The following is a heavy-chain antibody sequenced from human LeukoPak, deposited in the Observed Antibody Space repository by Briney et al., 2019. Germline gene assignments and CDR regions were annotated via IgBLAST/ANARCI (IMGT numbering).Heavy chain of an antibody. CDR3: ARVQVRSYDILTGYYSGDYFDY. Sequence: SETLSLTCTVSGGSISSSSYQWGWIRQPPGKGLEWIGSFYYSGNTYYSPSLKSRVTISVDTSENQFSLKLSSVTAADTAVYYCARVQVRSYDILTGYYSGDYFDYWGQGSLVTVSS. J-gene: IGHJ4*02. V-gene: IGHV4-39*07. CDR1: GGSISSSSYQ. CDR2: FYYSGNT. D-gene: IGHD3-9*01.